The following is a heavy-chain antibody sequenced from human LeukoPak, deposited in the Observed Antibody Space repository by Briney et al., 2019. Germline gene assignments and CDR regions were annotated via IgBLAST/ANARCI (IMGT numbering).Heavy chain of an antibody. D-gene: IGHD3-16*02. CDR2: ISPYNNNT. V-gene: IGHV1-18*01. CDR3: AKAPYYDYVWGSYRSAAYFDY. CDR1: GNTFFTYG. Sequence: ASVKVSCKASGNTFFTYGVTWVRQAPGQGLEWMGWISPYNNNTNYAQKFQGRITMTTDTSTSTGYMELRSLRSDDTAVYYCAKAPYYDYVWGSYRSAAYFDYWGQGTLVNVSS. J-gene: IGHJ4*02.